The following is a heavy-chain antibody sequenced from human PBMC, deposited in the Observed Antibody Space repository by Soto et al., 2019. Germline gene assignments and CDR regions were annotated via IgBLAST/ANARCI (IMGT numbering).Heavy chain of an antibody. CDR1: GYTFSSNY. CDR3: ARNGGCSGGSCYSTSYYYYYGMDV. Sequence: ASVTVSCQASGYTFSSNYMHWVRQAPGQGLEWMGIINPSGGSTSYAQKFQGRVTMTRDTSTSTVYMEVSSLRSEDTAVYYCARNGGCSGGSCYSTSYYYYYGMDVWGQGTTVTVSS. CDR2: INPSGGST. V-gene: IGHV1-46*01. D-gene: IGHD2-15*01. J-gene: IGHJ6*02.